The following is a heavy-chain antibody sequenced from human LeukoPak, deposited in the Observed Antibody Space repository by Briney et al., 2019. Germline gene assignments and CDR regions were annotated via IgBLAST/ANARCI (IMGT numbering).Heavy chain of an antibody. V-gene: IGHV1-2*02. CDR1: GYTFTGYY. Sequence: ASVKVSCNASGYTFTGYYMHWVRQAPGQGLEWMGWINPNSGGTNYPQKFQGRVTMTRDTSISTAYMDLSRLRSDDTAVYYCARGPSSGWYLSQFDYWGQGTLVTASS. D-gene: IGHD6-19*01. CDR3: ARGPSSGWYLSQFDY. CDR2: INPNSGGT. J-gene: IGHJ4*02.